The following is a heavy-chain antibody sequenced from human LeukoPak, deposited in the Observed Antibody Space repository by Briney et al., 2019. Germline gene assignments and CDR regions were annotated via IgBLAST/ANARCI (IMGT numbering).Heavy chain of an antibody. V-gene: IGHV3-23*01. CDR3: ARVRGAITYYFDY. CDR1: EFSFSAVA. J-gene: IGHJ4*02. D-gene: IGHD1-26*01. CDR2: IGDSGGRT. Sequence: GGSLRLSGAASEFSFSAVAGGWVRQAPGKGLEWVSVIGDSGGRTHYADSVKGRFTISRDNSKNTLYLQMNSLRGEDTAVYYCARVRGAITYYFDYCGQGTLVTVSS.